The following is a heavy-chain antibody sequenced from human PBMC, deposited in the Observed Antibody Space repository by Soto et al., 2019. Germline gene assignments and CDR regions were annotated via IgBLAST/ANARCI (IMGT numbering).Heavy chain of an antibody. D-gene: IGHD6-19*01. J-gene: IGHJ4*02. CDR2: INDSGIT. V-gene: IGHV4-39*01. CDR3: APYSSGWYVGGH. CDR1: GGSISSSSYY. Sequence: QLQLQESGPGLVRPSETLSLTCTVSGGSISSSSYYWGWIRQPPGEGLEWSGTINDSGITYYNPSLKSRATISVDTSKNQFSLKLSSVTAADTAVYYCAPYSSGWYVGGHWGQGTLVTVSS.